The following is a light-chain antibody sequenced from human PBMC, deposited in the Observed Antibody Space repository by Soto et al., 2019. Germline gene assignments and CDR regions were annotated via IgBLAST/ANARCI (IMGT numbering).Light chain of an antibody. CDR2: GNS. CDR1: SSNIGAGYD. CDR3: QSYDSSLRGSV. Sequence: QSVLTQPPSVSGAPGQRVTISCTGSSSNIGAGYDVHWYQQLPGTAPKLLIYGNSNRPSGVPDRFSGSKSGTSASLAITGLHAEDEADYYRQSYDSSLRGSVFGTGTKLTVL. V-gene: IGLV1-40*01. J-gene: IGLJ1*01.